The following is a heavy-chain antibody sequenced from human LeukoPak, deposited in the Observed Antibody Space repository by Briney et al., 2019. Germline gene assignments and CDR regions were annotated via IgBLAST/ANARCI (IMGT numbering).Heavy chain of an antibody. CDR3: ARFPYYYGSGKTPYYYYMDV. CDR1: GYSISSGYY. CDR2: IYHSGST. V-gene: IGHV4-38-2*02. J-gene: IGHJ6*03. Sequence: SETLSLTCTVSGYSISSGYYWGWIRQPPGKGLEWIGSIYHSGSTYYNPSLKSRVTMSVDTSKNQFSLKLSSVTAADTAVYYCARFPYYYGSGKTPYYYYMDVWGKGTTVTISS. D-gene: IGHD3-10*01.